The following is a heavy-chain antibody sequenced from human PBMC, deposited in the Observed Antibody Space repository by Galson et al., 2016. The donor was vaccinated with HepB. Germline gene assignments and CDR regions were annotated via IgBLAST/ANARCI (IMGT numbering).Heavy chain of an antibody. CDR3: ARSPKGGSAAGYYCDH. Sequence: SVKVSCKASGYTFTHYYLHCVRQAPGQGLEWMGMINPSGGTTAYTQNFQGRLTMTRDTSTSTVYMELTSLRSDDTAVYYCARSPKGGSAAGYYCDHWGQGTLVTVSP. V-gene: IGHV1-46*01. CDR2: INPSGGTT. J-gene: IGHJ4*02. D-gene: IGHD6-25*01. CDR1: GYTFTHYY.